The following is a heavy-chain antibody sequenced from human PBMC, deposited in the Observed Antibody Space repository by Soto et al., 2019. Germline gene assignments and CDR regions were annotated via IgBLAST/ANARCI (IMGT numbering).Heavy chain of an antibody. CDR3: ATDTGGLRGFEYYYYGMDV. V-gene: IGHV1-24*01. Sequence: GASVKVSCKVSGYTLTELSMHWVRQAPGKGLEWMGGFDPEDGETIYAQKFQGRVTMTEDTSTDTAYMELSSLRSEDTAVYYCATDTGGLRGFEYYYYGMDVWGQGTTVTVSS. CDR1: GYTLTELS. CDR2: FDPEDGET. J-gene: IGHJ6*02. D-gene: IGHD5-12*01.